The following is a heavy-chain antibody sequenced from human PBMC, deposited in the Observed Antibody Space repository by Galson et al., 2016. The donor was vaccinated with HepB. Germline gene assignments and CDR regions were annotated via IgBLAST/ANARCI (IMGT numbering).Heavy chain of an antibody. CDR2: ISGTGGST. V-gene: IGHV3-23*01. CDR1: GFIFSNYA. J-gene: IGHJ3*02. D-gene: IGHD3-16*01. CDR3: AKVRDGYDWGAFDI. Sequence: SLRLSCAASGFIFSNYAMSWVRQAPGKGLEWVSGISGTGGSTYYVDSVKGRLNTSRDNSKNMVYLQMDGLRVEDTATYYCAKVRDGYDWGAFDIWGQGTMVSVSS.